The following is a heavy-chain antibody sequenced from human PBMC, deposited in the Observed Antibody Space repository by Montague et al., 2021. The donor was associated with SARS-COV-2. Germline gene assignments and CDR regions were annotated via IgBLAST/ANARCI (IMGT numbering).Heavy chain of an antibody. CDR1: GGSISSYY. J-gene: IGHJ4*02. V-gene: IGHV4-59*01. CDR3: ASPGGYCSGGSCYYVY. Sequence: SETLSLTCTVSGGSISSYYWSWIRQPPGKGLEWIGYIYYSGSSNYNPSPKSRVTISIATSKNQFSLNLNSVTAADGAVYYCASPGGYCSGGSCYYVYWGQGTLVTVSS. CDR2: IYYSGSS. D-gene: IGHD2-15*01.